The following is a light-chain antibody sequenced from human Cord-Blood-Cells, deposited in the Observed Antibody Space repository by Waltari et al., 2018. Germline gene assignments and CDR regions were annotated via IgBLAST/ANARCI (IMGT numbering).Light chain of an antibody. CDR3: CSYAGSSTWV. Sequence: QSALTQPASVSGSPGQSITISCTGTSSDVGSYNLVSWYQQHPGKAPKLGIYEGSKRPSGVSILFSGSKSGNTASLTISGLQAEDEADYYCCSYAGSSTWVFGGGTKLTVL. CDR1: SSDVGSYNL. CDR2: EGS. J-gene: IGLJ3*02. V-gene: IGLV2-23*01.